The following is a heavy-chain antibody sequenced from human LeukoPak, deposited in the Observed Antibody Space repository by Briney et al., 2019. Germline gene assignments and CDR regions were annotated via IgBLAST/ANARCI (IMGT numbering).Heavy chain of an antibody. CDR2: IYYSGST. Sequence: SKTLSLTCAVYGGSISGYYWSWIRQPPGKGLEWIGSIYYSGSTYYNPSLKSRVTTSVDTSKNQFSLKLSSVTAADTAVYYCASIMVRGVMSDYWGQGTLVTVSS. CDR3: ASIMVRGVMSDY. J-gene: IGHJ4*02. D-gene: IGHD3-10*01. CDR1: GGSISGYY. V-gene: IGHV4-34*01.